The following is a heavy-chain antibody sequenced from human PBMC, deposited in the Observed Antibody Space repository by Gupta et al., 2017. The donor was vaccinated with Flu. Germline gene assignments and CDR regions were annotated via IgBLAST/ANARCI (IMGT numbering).Heavy chain of an antibody. V-gene: IGHV3-48*03. Sequence: SYEMDWVRQAPGKGLEWVSYIGSSGSGNTRYYADSVKGRFTISRDNAQNSLYLQMNTLRAEDTAVYYCARDVRSGGAAFDLWGQGILVTVSS. CDR2: IGSSGSGNTR. D-gene: IGHD3-16*01. J-gene: IGHJ4*02. CDR1: SYE. CDR3: ARDVRSGGAAFDL.